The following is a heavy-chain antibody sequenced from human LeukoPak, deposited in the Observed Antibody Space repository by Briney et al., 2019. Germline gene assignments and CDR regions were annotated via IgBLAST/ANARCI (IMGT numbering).Heavy chain of an antibody. J-gene: IGHJ4*02. Sequence: GGSLRLSCAASGFTFDDYAMHWVRQAPGKGLEWVSLISWDGGSTYCADSVKGRFTISRDNSKNSLYLQMNSLGAEDTALYYCAKDYCTNGVCYVFDYWGQGTLVTVSS. CDR2: ISWDGGST. D-gene: IGHD2-8*01. CDR3: AKDYCTNGVCYVFDY. V-gene: IGHV3-43D*04. CDR1: GFTFDDYA.